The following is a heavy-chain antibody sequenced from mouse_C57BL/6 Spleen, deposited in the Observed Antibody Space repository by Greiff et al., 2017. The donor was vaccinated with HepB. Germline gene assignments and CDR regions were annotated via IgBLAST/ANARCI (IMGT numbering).Heavy chain of an antibody. V-gene: IGHV1-64*01. J-gene: IGHJ2*01. CDR2: IHPNSGST. D-gene: IGHD1-1*01. CDR3: ARSGDYYGSSYGY. Sequence: QVQLQQPGAELVKPGASVKLSCKASGYTFTSYWMHWVKQRPGQGLEWIGMIHPNSGSTNYNEKFKSKATLTVDKSSSTAYMQLSSLTSEDSAVYYCARSGDYYGSSYGYWGQGTTLTVSS. CDR1: GYTFTSYW.